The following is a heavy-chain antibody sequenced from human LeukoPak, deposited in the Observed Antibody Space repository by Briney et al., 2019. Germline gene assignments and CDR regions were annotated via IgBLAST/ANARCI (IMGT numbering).Heavy chain of an antibody. CDR2: INHSGST. J-gene: IGHJ5*02. V-gene: IGHV4-34*01. CDR1: GGSFSGYY. Sequence: PSETLSLTCAVYGGSFSGYYWSWLRQPPGKGLEWIGEINHSGSTNYNPSLKSRVTISVDTSKNQFSLKLSSVTAADTAMYYCARGDHHAVSAAIDAFTDSWFDPWGQGTLVTVSS. D-gene: IGHD2-2*01. CDR3: ARGDHHAVSAAIDAFTDSWFDP.